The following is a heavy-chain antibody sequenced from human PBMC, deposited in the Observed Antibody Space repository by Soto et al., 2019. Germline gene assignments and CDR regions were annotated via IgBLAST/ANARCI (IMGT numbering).Heavy chain of an antibody. V-gene: IGHV4-59*08. J-gene: IGHJ4*02. D-gene: IGHD2-15*01. CDR3: ARRYGGTFDY. Sequence: QVQLQESGPGLVKPSETLSLTCTVSGGSISSYYWSWIRQPPGKGLEWIGYIYYSGSTNYKPSLKRRVTISVDTSKNQFSLKLSSVTAADTAVYYCARRYGGTFDYWGQGTLVTVSS. CDR1: GGSISSYY. CDR2: IYYSGST.